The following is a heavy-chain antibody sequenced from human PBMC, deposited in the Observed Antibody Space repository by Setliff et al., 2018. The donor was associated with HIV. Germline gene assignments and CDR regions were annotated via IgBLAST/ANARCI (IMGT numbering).Heavy chain of an antibody. CDR1: GFTFNSYS. J-gene: IGHJ4*02. CDR3: ARDLHWAFDY. CDR2: ISYNGGNT. V-gene: IGHV3-30*07. D-gene: IGHD7-27*01. Sequence: PGESLKISCADSGFTFNSYSMHWVRQAPGKGLEWLAVISYNGGNTYYADSVKGRFTISRDNSKNTLYLQMNSLRADDTAVYYCARDLHWAFDYWGQGTLVTVS.